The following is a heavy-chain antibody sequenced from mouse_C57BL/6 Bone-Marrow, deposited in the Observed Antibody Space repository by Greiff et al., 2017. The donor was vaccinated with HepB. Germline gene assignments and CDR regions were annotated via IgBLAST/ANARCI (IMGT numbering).Heavy chain of an antibody. CDR3: ARRGYYDYDGPYAMDY. Sequence: VKLMESGAELVKPGASVKMSCKASGYTFTTYPIEWMKQNHGKSLAWIGNFHPYNDDTKYNEKFKGKATLTVEKSSSTVYLELSRLTSDDSAVYYCARRGYYDYDGPYAMDYWGQGTSVTVSS. J-gene: IGHJ4*01. CDR1: GYTFTTYP. CDR2: FHPYNDDT. V-gene: IGHV1-47*01. D-gene: IGHD2-4*01.